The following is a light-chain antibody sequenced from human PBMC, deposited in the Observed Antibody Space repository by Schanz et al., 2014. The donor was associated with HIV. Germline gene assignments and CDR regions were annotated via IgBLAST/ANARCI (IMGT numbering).Light chain of an antibody. J-gene: IGLJ2*01. V-gene: IGLV1-44*01. CDR2: TNN. CDR3: AAWDDRLNGPV. Sequence: QSVLPQPPSASGTPGQRVTISCSGSSSNIGTNTVNWYQHLPGTAPKLLMHTNNQRPSGVPDRFSGSKSGTSASLAISGLQSEDEADYYCAAWDDRLNGPVFGGGTKLTVL. CDR1: SSNIGTNT.